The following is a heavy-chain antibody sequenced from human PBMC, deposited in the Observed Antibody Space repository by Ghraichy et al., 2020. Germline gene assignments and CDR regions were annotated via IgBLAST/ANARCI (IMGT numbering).Heavy chain of an antibody. V-gene: IGHV3-23*01. CDR1: GFTFSSYA. D-gene: IGHD6-13*01. J-gene: IGHJ5*02. CDR3: AKDFLSRRLRSQQLVGANWFDP. CDR2: ISGSGGST. Sequence: GGSLRLSCAASGFTFSSYAMSWVRQAPGKGLEWVSAISGSGGSTYYADSVKGRFTISRDNSKNTLYLQMNSLRAEDTAVYYCAKDFLSRRLRSQQLVGANWFDPWAREPWSPSPQ.